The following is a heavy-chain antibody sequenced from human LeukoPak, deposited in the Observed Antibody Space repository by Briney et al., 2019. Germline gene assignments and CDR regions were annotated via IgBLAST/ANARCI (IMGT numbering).Heavy chain of an antibody. Sequence: SETLSLTCTVSGGSISSSGYYWGWIRQPPGKGLEWIGTIYYSGTTYYNPSLQSRVNISVDTSKKQFSLKLSSVTAADTAVYYCAKHGGSWTFDSWGQGTLVTVSS. CDR3: AKHGGSWTFDS. D-gene: IGHD6-13*01. CDR2: IYYSGTT. J-gene: IGHJ4*02. CDR1: GGSISSSGYY. V-gene: IGHV4-39*01.